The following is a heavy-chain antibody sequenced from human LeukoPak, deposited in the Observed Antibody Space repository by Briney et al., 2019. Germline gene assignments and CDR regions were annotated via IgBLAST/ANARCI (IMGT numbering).Heavy chain of an antibody. CDR3: ARPRGYDFWSGYYTGKYYFDY. CDR1: GYTFTDYY. V-gene: IGHV1-2*06. CDR2: INPNSGDT. J-gene: IGHJ4*02. D-gene: IGHD3-3*01. Sequence: ASVKVSCKTSGYTFTDYYMHWVRQAPGQGLEWMGRINPNSGDTNYAQKFQGRVTMTRDTSISAAYMELRSLRSDDTAVYYCARPRGYDFWSGYYTGKYYFDYWGQGTLVTVSS.